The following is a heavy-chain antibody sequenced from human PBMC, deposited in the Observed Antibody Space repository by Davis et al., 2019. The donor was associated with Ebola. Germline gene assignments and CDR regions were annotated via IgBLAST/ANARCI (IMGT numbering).Heavy chain of an antibody. CDR2: ISASSTFI. V-gene: IGHV3-21*01. D-gene: IGHD3-9*01. Sequence: GESLKISCAASGFTFTSYSINWVRQAPGKGLEWVSSISASSTFIYYGDSVKGRFTISRDNSKNTLYLQMNSLRAEDTAVYYCARVKRYFDWLARPFDYWGQGTLVTVSS. J-gene: IGHJ4*02. CDR3: ARVKRYFDWLARPFDY. CDR1: GFTFTSYS.